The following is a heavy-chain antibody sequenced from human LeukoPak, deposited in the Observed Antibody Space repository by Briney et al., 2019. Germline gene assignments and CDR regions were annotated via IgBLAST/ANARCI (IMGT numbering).Heavy chain of an antibody. J-gene: IGHJ4*02. CDR2: IIPIFGTA. CDR3: ARATLVVTAYYFDY. V-gene: IGHV1-69*05. CDR1: GGTFSSYA. D-gene: IGHD2-21*02. Sequence: SVKVSCKGSGGTFSSYAISWVRQAPGQGLEWMGRIIPIFGTANYAQKFQGRVTITTDESTSTAYMELSSLRSEDTAVYYCARATLVVTAYYFDYWGQGTLVTVSS.